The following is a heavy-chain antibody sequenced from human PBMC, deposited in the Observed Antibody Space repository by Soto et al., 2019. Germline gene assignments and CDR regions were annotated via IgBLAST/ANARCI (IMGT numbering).Heavy chain of an antibody. CDR1: GYSFATYG. CDR2: ISAHNGDT. J-gene: IGHJ4*02. V-gene: IGHV1-18*04. CDR3: ATEPSYYNYGSWYYPLGH. Sequence: ASVKVSCKASGYSFATYGFSWVRQAPGQGLECVGWISAHNGDTHYSQKFQGRVTLTTDTSTNTGYMELRSLTSDDTAGYFCATEPSYYNYGSWYYPLGHWGQGTLVTVSS. D-gene: IGHD3-22*01.